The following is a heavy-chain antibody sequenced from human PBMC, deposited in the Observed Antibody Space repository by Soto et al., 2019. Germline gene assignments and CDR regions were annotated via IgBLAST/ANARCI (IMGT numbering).Heavy chain of an antibody. D-gene: IGHD3-3*01. J-gene: IGHJ5*02. CDR1: GDTFTSYA. V-gene: IGHV1-18*01. Sequence: ASVKVSCKASGDTFTSYAMHWVRQAPGQGLEWMGGIIPNIGKANYAQKFQGRVTMTTDTSTSTAYMELRSLRSDDTAVYYCARVSFLEWLFGFDPWGQGTLVTVSS. CDR2: IIPNIGKA. CDR3: ARVSFLEWLFGFDP.